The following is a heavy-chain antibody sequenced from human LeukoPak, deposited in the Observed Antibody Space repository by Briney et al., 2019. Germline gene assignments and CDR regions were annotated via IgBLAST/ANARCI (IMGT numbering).Heavy chain of an antibody. CDR1: GGSISSYY. Sequence: SETLSLTCTVSGGSISSYYWGWIRQPPGKGLEWIGSIYYTGSTYHNSSLKSRVTMSVDTSKNQFSLKLSSVTAADTAVYYCARDWGVVGASPFDYWGQGTLVTVSS. CDR2: IYYTGST. D-gene: IGHD1-26*01. CDR3: ARDWGVVGASPFDY. J-gene: IGHJ4*02. V-gene: IGHV4-39*07.